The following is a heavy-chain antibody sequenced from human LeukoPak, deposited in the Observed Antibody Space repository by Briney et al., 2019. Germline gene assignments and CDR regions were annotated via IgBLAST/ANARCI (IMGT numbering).Heavy chain of an antibody. V-gene: IGHV5-51*01. J-gene: IGHJ3*01. D-gene: IGHD6-13*01. CDR3: ARPSDSNTWSRRTFDL. CDR1: GYSFTNYW. Sequence: GESLQISCQGSGYSFTNYWIGWVRQLPGKGLEWMGIIYPGDSDTRYSPSFQGQVTISADKSISTAYLQWSSLKASDTAIYYCARPSDSNTWSRRTFDLWGQGTMVTVFS. CDR2: IYPGDSDT.